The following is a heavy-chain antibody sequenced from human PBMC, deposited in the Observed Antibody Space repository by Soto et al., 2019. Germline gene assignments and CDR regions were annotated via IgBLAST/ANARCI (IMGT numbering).Heavy chain of an antibody. J-gene: IGHJ6*02. D-gene: IGHD3-10*01. CDR2: IYYSGST. V-gene: IGHV4-59*01. CDR3: AMVRESYYYYYGMDV. Sequence: NPSETLSLTCTVSGGSINSYYRSWIRQPPGKGLEWIGYIYYSGSTNYNPSLKSRVTISVDTSKNQFSLKLSSVTAADTAVYYCAMVRESYYYYYGMDVWGQGTTVTVSS. CDR1: GGSINSYY.